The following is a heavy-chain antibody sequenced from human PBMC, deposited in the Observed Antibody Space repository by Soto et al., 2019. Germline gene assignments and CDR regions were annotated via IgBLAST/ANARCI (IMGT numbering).Heavy chain of an antibody. V-gene: IGHV1-3*01. CDR3: AGEAVYSSGCYVDY. D-gene: IGHD6-19*01. CDR2: INAGNGNT. CDR1: GYTFTSYA. Sequence: GASVKVSCKASGYTFTSYAMHWVRQAPGQRLEWMGWINAGNGNTKYSQKFQGRVTITRDTSASTAYMELSSLRSEDTAVYYCAGEAVYSSGCYVDYWGQGTLVTVSS. J-gene: IGHJ4*02.